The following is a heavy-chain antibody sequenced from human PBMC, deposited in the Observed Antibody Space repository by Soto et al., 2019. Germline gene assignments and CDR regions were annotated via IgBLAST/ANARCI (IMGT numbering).Heavy chain of an antibody. CDR1: GFTFSSYA. D-gene: IGHD3-22*01. J-gene: IGHJ4*02. CDR2: ISGSGGST. Sequence: GSLRLSCAASGFTFSSYAMSWVRQAPGKGLEWVSAISGSGGSTYYADSVKGRFTISRDNSKNTLYLQMNSLRAEDTAVYYCAKDRKGGYTVYYFDYWGQGTLVTVSS. V-gene: IGHV3-23*01. CDR3: AKDRKGGYTVYYFDY.